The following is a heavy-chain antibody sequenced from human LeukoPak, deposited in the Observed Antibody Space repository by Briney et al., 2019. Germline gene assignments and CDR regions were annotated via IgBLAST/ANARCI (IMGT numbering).Heavy chain of an antibody. Sequence: GRSLRLSCAASGFTFDDYAMHWVRQAPGKGLEWVSSISSSSSFIYYADSVRGRFSISRDSAKNSLYLQMNSLRAEDSAVYYCARDRWGQDFDYWGQGTLVTVSS. CDR3: ARDRWGQDFDY. D-gene: IGHD3-16*01. CDR2: ISSSSSFI. V-gene: IGHV3-21*01. J-gene: IGHJ4*02. CDR1: GFTFDDYA.